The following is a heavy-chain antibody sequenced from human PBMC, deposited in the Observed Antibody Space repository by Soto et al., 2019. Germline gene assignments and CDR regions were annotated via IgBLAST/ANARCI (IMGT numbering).Heavy chain of an antibody. CDR3: ARYDFWRNCFDP. CDR1: GGSFSGYY. D-gene: IGHD3-3*01. V-gene: IGHV4-34*01. Sequence: SETLSLTCAVYGGSFSGYYWSWIRQPPGKGLEWIGEINHSGSTNYNPSLKSRVTISVDTSKNQFSLKLSSVTAADTAVYYCARYDFWRNCFDPWGQGTLVTVSS. CDR2: INHSGST. J-gene: IGHJ5*02.